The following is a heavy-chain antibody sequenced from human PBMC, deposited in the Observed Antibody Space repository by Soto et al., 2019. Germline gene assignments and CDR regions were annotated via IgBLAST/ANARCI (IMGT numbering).Heavy chain of an antibody. Sequence: QVHLVQSGAEVKKPGSSVKVSCKASGGPFKSFAITWVRQAPGQGLEWMGGFIPIFATSHYAQRFQGRVTNTVDQSTSTSYMELTSLTSEDTAVYYCTRADYSNDNWCDPWGQGTLVTVSS. V-gene: IGHV1-69*01. D-gene: IGHD4-4*01. CDR3: TRADYSNDNWCDP. CDR2: FIPIFATS. CDR1: GGPFKSFA. J-gene: IGHJ5*02.